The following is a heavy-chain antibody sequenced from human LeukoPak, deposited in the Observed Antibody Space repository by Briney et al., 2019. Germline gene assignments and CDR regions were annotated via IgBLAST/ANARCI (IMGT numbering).Heavy chain of an antibody. Sequence: RGSLRLSCAASGFTFSSYEMNWVRQAPGKGLEWVSYISSSGSTIYYADSVKGRFTISRDNAKNSLYLQKSSLRAEDTAVYYCAKAATKEMNWFDPWGQGTLVTVSS. V-gene: IGHV3-48*03. D-gene: IGHD6-25*01. CDR3: AKAATKEMNWFDP. J-gene: IGHJ5*02. CDR2: ISSSGSTI. CDR1: GFTFSSYE.